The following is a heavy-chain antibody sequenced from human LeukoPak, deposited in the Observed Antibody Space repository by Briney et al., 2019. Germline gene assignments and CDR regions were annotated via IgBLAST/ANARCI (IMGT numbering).Heavy chain of an antibody. CDR2: INHSGST. Sequence: PSDTLSLTCAVYGGSFSGYYWSWIRQPPGKGLEWIGEINHSGSTNYHPPLKSRITISVDTSKNQFSLKRSSVTAADAAVYYCATDLTVTTKTYFDCWGQGTLVTVSS. V-gene: IGHV4-34*01. J-gene: IGHJ4*02. CDR1: GGSFSGYY. D-gene: IGHD4-17*01. CDR3: ATDLTVTTKTYFDC.